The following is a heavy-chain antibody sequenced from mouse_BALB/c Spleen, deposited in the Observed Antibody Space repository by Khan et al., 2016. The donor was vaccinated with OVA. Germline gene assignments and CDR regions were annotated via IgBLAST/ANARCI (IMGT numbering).Heavy chain of an antibody. CDR2: IWSGGTT. Sequence: VQLLETGPGLVQPSQSLSITCTVSGFSLTTYGVHWVRQSPEKGLEWLGVIWSGGTTDYSAAFISRLSITKDNSKSQVFFKMNSLQANDTAIYYCARNYDYDEGLAYWGQGTLVTVSA. CDR3: ARNYDYDEGLAY. D-gene: IGHD2-4*01. CDR1: GFSLTTYG. J-gene: IGHJ3*01. V-gene: IGHV2-2*02.